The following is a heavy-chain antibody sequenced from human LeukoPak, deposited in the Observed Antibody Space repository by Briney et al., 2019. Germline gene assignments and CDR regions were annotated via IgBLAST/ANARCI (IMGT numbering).Heavy chain of an antibody. Sequence: PGGSLRLSCVASGFTFSTYGMSWVRQAPGKGLEWVSAISGSGGSTYYADSVKGRFTISRDNAKNSLYLQMNSLRAEDTAVYYCARGRSYFGRSVLNYWGQGTLVTVSS. CDR3: ARGRSYFGRSVLNY. CDR1: GFTFSTYG. V-gene: IGHV3-23*01. J-gene: IGHJ4*02. D-gene: IGHD1-26*01. CDR2: ISGSGGST.